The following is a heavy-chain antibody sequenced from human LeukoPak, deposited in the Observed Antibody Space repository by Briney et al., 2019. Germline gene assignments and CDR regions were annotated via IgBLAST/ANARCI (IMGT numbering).Heavy chain of an antibody. V-gene: IGHV4-4*07. CDR1: GGSISSYY. Sequence: SSETLSLTCTVSGGSISSYYWSWIRQPAGKGLEWIGRIYTSGSTNYNPSLKSRVTMSVDTSKNQFSLKLSSVTAADTAVYYCARDRVDTAMVRDHDVFDIWGQGTMVTVSS. CDR2: IYTSGST. CDR3: ARDRVDTAMVRDHDVFDI. D-gene: IGHD5-18*01. J-gene: IGHJ3*02.